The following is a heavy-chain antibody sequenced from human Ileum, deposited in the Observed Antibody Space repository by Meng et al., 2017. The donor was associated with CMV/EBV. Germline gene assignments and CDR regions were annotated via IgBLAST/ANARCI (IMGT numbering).Heavy chain of an antibody. Sequence: QVQSQQWGAELLKHSETLSLTCTVYGGSFSDYYWTWIRQPPGKGLEWIAELHPSGIANYNPSLQSRVTISADMSNNQFSLKLTSVTAADTAVYYCSRGLDNHKIGVHWGPGTLVTVSS. CDR2: LHPSGIA. CDR1: GGSFSDYY. J-gene: IGHJ4*02. V-gene: IGHV4-34*01. CDR3: SRGLDNHKIGVH. D-gene: IGHD2-2*03.